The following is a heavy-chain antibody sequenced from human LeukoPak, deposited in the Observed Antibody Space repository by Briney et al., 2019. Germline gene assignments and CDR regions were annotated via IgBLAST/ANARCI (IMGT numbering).Heavy chain of an antibody. CDR2: IREERGQE. J-gene: IGHJ5*02. Sequence: GGSLRLSCVASGLTVSNHWMSWVRQAPGKGLEWVANIREERGQEYYVDSVKGRFTISKNSAKNSLYLQMNTLRVEDTAMYYCASLDTAKQPLANHWGQGTLVTVSP. D-gene: IGHD5-18*01. V-gene: IGHV3-7*03. CDR1: GLTVSNHW. CDR3: ASLDTAKQPLANH.